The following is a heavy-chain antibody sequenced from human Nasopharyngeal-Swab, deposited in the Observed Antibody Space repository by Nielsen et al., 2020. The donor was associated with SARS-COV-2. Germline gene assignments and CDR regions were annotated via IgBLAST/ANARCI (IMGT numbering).Heavy chain of an antibody. V-gene: IGHV3-23*01. Sequence: GESLKISCAASGFTFSSYSMSWLRQAPGKGLEWVSTITGNGDTTYYADSVKGRFTISRDNSENTVYLQMNSLKTEDTAVYYCTTDSPTVTTYSYYGMDVWGQGTTVTVSS. D-gene: IGHD4-17*01. CDR1: GFTFSSYS. J-gene: IGHJ6*02. CDR3: TTDSPTVTTYSYYGMDV. CDR2: ITGNGDTT.